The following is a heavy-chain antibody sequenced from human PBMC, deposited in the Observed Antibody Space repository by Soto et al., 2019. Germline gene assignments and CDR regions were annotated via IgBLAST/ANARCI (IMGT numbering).Heavy chain of an antibody. D-gene: IGHD3-10*01. J-gene: IGHJ5*02. V-gene: IGHV1-69*13. CDR1: GGTFSSYA. Sequence: ASVKVSCKASGGTFSSYAISWVRQAPGQGLEWMGGIIPIFGTANYAQKFQGRVTITADESTSTAYMELSSLRYEDTAVYYCARDPVGANSGPWGQGTLVTVSS. CDR3: ARDPVGANSGP. CDR2: IIPIFGTA.